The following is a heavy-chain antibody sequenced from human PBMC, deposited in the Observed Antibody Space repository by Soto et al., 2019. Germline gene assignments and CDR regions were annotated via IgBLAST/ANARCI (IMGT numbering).Heavy chain of an antibody. J-gene: IGHJ2*01. V-gene: IGHV4-39*01. D-gene: IGHD2-2*01. CDR3: AEDVVVPAARRWYFDL. CDR2: IYYSGST. CDR1: GGSISSSSYY. Sequence: QLQLQESGPGLVKPSETLSLTCTVSGGSISSSSYYWGWIRQPPGKGLEWIGSIYYSGSTYYNPSLKSRVTISVDTSKNQFSLKLSSVTAADTAVYYCAEDVVVPAARRWYFDLWGRGTLVTVSS.